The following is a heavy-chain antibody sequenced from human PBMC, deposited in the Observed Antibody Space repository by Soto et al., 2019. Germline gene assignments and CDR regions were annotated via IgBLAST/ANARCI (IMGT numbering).Heavy chain of an antibody. Sequence: SETLSLTCTVSGGSVSSGSYYWSWIRQPPGKGLEWIGYIYYSGSTNYNPSLKSRVTISVDTSQNQFSLKLSSVTAADTAVYYCASIVVVPAANTYYYYYYMDVWGKGTTVTVSS. CDR2: IYYSGST. CDR3: ASIVVVPAANTYYYYYYMDV. J-gene: IGHJ6*03. V-gene: IGHV4-61*01. CDR1: GGSVSSGSYY. D-gene: IGHD2-2*01.